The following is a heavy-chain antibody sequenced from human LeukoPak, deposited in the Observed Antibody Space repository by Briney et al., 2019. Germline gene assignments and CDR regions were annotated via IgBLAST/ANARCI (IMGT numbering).Heavy chain of an antibody. D-gene: IGHD5-18*01. CDR1: GYTFTGYY. CDR2: INPNSGGT. J-gene: IGHJ4*02. CDR3: ARPNTAMVQDFDY. Sequence: GASVKVFCKASGYTFTGYYMHWVRQAPGQGLEWMGWINPNSGGTNYAQKFQGRVTMTRDTSISTAYMELSRLRSDDTAVYYCARPNTAMVQDFDYWGQGTLVTVSS. V-gene: IGHV1-2*02.